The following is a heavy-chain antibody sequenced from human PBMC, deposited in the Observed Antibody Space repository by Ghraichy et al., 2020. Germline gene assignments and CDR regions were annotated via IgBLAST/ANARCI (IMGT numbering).Heavy chain of an antibody. CDR1: GFSLSNARMG. CDR2: IFSNDEK. J-gene: IGHJ6*02. V-gene: IGHV2-26*01. D-gene: IGHD6-13*01. CDR3: ARTLYSSSWSTDFYYYGMDV. Sequence: SGPTLVKPTETLTLTCTVSGFSLSNARMGVSWIRQPPGKALEWLAHIFSNDEKSYSTSLKSRLTISKDTSKSQVVLTMTNMDPVDTATYYCARTLYSSSWSTDFYYYGMDVWGQGTTVTVSS.